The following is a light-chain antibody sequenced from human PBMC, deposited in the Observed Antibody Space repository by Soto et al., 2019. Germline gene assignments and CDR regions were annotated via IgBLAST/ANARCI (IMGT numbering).Light chain of an antibody. CDR2: EDN. V-gene: IGLV2-23*01. CDR1: SSDVGGYNL. CDR3: CSYAGGSTYA. Sequence: QSVLTQPAAVSGSPGQSITISCAGTSSDVGGYNLVSWYQRHPGKAPKLMIYEDNERPSGVSNRFSGSKSGNTASLTISGLRAEDEADYYCCSYAGGSTYAFGTGTKVTVL. J-gene: IGLJ1*01.